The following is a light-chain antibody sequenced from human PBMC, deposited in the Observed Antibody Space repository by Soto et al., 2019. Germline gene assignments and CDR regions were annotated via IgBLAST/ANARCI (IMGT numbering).Light chain of an antibody. J-gene: IGKJ1*01. V-gene: IGKV3-20*01. Sequence: EVVLTQSPGALSLSPGERATLSCRTSQSVSTNYLAWYQEKPGQAPRLLIYGASSRATGIPDRFSGSGSGTDFTLTISTLEPEDFAVYHCQHYGSSRPRWTLGLGIKVEMK. CDR2: GAS. CDR3: QHYGSSRPRWT. CDR1: QSVSTNY.